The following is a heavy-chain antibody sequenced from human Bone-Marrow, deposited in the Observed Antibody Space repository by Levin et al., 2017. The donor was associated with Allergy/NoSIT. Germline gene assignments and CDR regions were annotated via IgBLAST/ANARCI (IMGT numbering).Heavy chain of an antibody. CDR2: ISGSGGNT. CDR3: AGYDTSAYHSPFDY. J-gene: IGHJ4*02. V-gene: IGHV3-23*01. Sequence: PGGSLRLSCAASGFIFRNYAMNLVRQAPGKGLEWVSQISGSGGNTHYADSVKGRFTISRDNSKNTLYLQMNSLRVEDTAVYYCAGYDTSAYHSPFDYWGQGTLVTVSS. D-gene: IGHD3-22*01. CDR1: GFIFRNYA.